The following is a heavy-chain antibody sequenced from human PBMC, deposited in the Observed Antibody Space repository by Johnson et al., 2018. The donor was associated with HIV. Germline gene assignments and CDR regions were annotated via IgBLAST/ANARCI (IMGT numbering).Heavy chain of an antibody. CDR2: IWYDGSNK. V-gene: IGHV3-30*04. J-gene: IGHJ3*02. CDR1: GFTFSSYA. D-gene: IGHD2-21*02. CDR3: ARGHSDLVTASDI. Sequence: QVQLVESGGGVVQPGRSLRLSCAASGFTFSSYAMHWVRQAPGKGLEWVAVIWYDGSNKYYADSVKGRFTISRDNSKNTLYLQMNSLRTEDTAIYSCARGHSDLVTASDIWGHGTMVTVSS.